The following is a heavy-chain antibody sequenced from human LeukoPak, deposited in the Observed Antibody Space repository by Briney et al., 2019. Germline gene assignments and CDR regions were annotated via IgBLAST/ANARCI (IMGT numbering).Heavy chain of an antibody. D-gene: IGHD3-10*01. CDR1: GGSISSGGYS. CDR3: AREQSGSGSYYDNWFDP. Sequence: PSQTLSLTCAVSGGSISSGGYSWSWTRQPPGKGLEWIGYIYHSGSTYYNPSLKSRVTISVDRSKNQFSLKLSSVTAADTAVYYCAREQSGSGSYYDNWFDPWGQGTLVTVSS. V-gene: IGHV4-30-2*01. J-gene: IGHJ5*02. CDR2: IYHSGST.